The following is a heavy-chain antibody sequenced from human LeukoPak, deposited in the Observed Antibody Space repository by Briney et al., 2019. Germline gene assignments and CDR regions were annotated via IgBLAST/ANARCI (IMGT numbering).Heavy chain of an antibody. V-gene: IGHV4-39*07. CDR3: ARLNVDTAMVNEGYFDY. J-gene: IGHJ4*02. Sequence: SETLSLTCTVSGGSISSSSYYWGWIRQPPGKGLEWIGSIYYSGSTYYNPSLKSRVTISVDTSKNQFSLKLSSVTAADTAVYYCARLNVDTAMVNEGYFDYWGQGTLVTVSS. D-gene: IGHD5-18*01. CDR1: GGSISSSSYY. CDR2: IYYSGST.